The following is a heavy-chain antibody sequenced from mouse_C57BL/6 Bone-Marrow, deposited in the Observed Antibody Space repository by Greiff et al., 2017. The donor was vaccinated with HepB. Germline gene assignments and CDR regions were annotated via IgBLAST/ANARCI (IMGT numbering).Heavy chain of an antibody. CDR2: ISYDGSN. Sequence: EVQLQESGPGLVKPSQSLSLTCSVTGYSITSGYYWNWIRQFPGNKLEWMGYISYDGSNNYNPSLKNRISITRDTSKNQFFLKLNSVTTEDTATYYCARDPGFDYWGQGTTLTVSS. V-gene: IGHV3-6*01. J-gene: IGHJ2*01. CDR1: GYSITSGYY. CDR3: ARDPGFDY.